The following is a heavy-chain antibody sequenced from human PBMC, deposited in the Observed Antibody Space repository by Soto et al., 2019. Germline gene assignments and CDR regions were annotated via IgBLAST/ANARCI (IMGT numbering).Heavy chain of an antibody. D-gene: IGHD3-10*01. CDR2: LNAGNGDT. V-gene: IGHV1-3*01. CDR3: ARQGIPYNSGSGAYFYYCYNHMDV. J-gene: IGHJ6*03. Sequence: QAQLVQSGAEVKKPGASVKVSCKASGYTFTNYAVHWLRQAPGQGLEWMGGLNAGNGDTKYSPTFQDTVTISRNTSASIAYMELSSLRSEDTAVYYCARQGIPYNSGSGAYFYYCYNHMDVWGKGKTVTVSS. CDR1: GYTFTNYA.